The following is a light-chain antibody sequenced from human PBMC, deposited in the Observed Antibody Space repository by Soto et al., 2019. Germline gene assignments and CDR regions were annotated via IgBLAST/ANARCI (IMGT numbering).Light chain of an antibody. CDR3: QHPRT. CDR1: QSISSW. CDR2: DAS. Sequence: DIQMTQSPSTLSASVGDRVTITCRASQSISSWLAWYQQKPGKAPKLLIYDASSLESGVPSRFSGSGSGTEFTLTSSSLQPDDFATYYCQHPRTFGQGTKVEIK. J-gene: IGKJ1*01. V-gene: IGKV1-5*01.